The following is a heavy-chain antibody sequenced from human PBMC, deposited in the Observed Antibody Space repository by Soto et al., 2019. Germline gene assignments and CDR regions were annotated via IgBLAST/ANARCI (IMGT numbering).Heavy chain of an antibody. D-gene: IGHD6-13*01. CDR1: GFTFSSYG. J-gene: IGHJ4*02. CDR2: ISYDGSSK. V-gene: IGHV3-30*18. Sequence: PGGSLRLSCAASGFTFSSYGMHWVRQAPGKGLEWVAVISYDGSSKYYADSVKGRFTISRDNSKNTLYLQMNSLRAEDTAVYYCAKDLKFTGIAAAGTPSFDYWGQGTLVTVSS. CDR3: AKDLKFTGIAAAGTPSFDY.